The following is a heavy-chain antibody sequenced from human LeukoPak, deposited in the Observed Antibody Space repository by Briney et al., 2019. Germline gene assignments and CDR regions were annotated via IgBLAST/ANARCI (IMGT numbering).Heavy chain of an antibody. J-gene: IGHJ4*02. V-gene: IGHV3-23*01. CDR3: ANRGKYYFDY. Sequence: GGSLRLSCAASGFTFSSYAMSWVRQAPGKGLEWVSTIGGSNSNTYYADSVKGRFTISRDNSKNTLYLQMHSLNAEDTAVYYCANRGKYYFDYWGQGTLVTVSS. D-gene: IGHD3-10*01. CDR2: IGGSNSNT. CDR1: GFTFSSYA.